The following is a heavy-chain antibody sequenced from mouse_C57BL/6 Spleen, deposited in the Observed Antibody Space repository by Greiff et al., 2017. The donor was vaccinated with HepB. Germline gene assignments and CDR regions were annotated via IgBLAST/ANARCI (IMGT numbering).Heavy chain of an antibody. Sequence: EVQLQQSGTVLARPGASVKMSCKTSGYTFTSYWMHWVNQRPGQGLEWIGAIYPGNSDTSYNQKFKGKAKLTAVTSASTAYMELSSLTNEDSAVYYCTRSEHYYGSRGYWGQGTSVTVSS. CDR1: GYTFTSYW. CDR2: IYPGNSDT. V-gene: IGHV1-5*01. J-gene: IGHJ4*01. CDR3: TRSEHYYGSRGY. D-gene: IGHD1-1*01.